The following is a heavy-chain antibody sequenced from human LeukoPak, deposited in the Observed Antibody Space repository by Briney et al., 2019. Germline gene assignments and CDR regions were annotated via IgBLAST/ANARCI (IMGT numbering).Heavy chain of an antibody. Sequence: GGSLRLSCAASGLTFSSYGMHWVRQAPGKGLEWVAVISYDGSNKYYADSVKGRFTISRDNSKNTLYLQMNSLRAEDTAVYYCAKDYDFWSGYSFDYWGQGTLVTVSS. D-gene: IGHD3-3*01. V-gene: IGHV3-30*18. CDR2: ISYDGSNK. CDR1: GLTFSSYG. CDR3: AKDYDFWSGYSFDY. J-gene: IGHJ4*02.